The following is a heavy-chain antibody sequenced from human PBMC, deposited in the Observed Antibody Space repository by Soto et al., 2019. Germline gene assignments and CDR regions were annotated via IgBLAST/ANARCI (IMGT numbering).Heavy chain of an antibody. V-gene: IGHV1-18*01. Sequence: QIQLVQSGAEVKKPGASVKVSCKASGYNFVNFGVSWVRQAPGQGLEWMGWVSPKSGNTDYSWKVQGKVIMTTDTSTTTAYMELRGLRSDDTAVYYCARGRTVSSIGPLLVWGQGTLVRVSS. CDR3: ARGRTVSSIGPLLV. CDR2: VSPKSGNT. D-gene: IGHD1-1*01. J-gene: IGHJ1*01. CDR1: GYNFVNFG.